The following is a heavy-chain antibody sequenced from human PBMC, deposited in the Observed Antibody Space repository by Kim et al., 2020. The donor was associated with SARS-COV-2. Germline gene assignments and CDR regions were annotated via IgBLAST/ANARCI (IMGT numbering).Heavy chain of an antibody. V-gene: IGHV3-11*04. D-gene: IGHD3-3*01. CDR3: AAEGYYDFWSGYYNY. J-gene: IGHJ4*02. Sequence: DSVKGRFTISRDNAKNSLYLQMNSLRAEDTAVYYCAAEGYYDFWSGYYNYWGQGTLVTVSS.